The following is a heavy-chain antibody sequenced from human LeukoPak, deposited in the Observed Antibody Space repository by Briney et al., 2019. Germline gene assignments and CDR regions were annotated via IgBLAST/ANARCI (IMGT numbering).Heavy chain of an antibody. CDR1: GFTFSSYW. J-gene: IGHJ4*02. CDR2: INSDGSST. Sequence: PGGSLRLSCAASGFTFSSYWMHWVRQAPGKGLVWVSRINSDGSSTSYADSVKGRFTISRDNAKNTLYLQMNSLRAEDTAVYYCARGVSAAAGRPIDYWGQGTLVTVSS. D-gene: IGHD6-13*01. CDR3: ARGVSAAAGRPIDY. V-gene: IGHV3-74*01.